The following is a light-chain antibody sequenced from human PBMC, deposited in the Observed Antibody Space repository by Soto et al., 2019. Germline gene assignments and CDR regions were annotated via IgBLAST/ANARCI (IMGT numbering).Light chain of an antibody. Sequence: EIVLTQSPGTLSLSPGERDTLSCRASQSVRNNYLAWYQQRPGQAPRLLIYAESSRATGIPDRFGGSGSGTDFTLTISRLEPEDFAVYYCQHRSNSWTFGQGTKVEIK. V-gene: IGKV3D-20*02. CDR1: QSVRNNY. J-gene: IGKJ1*01. CDR3: QHRSNSWT. CDR2: AES.